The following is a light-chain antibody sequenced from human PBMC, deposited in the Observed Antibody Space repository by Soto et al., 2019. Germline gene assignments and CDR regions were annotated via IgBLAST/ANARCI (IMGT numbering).Light chain of an antibody. CDR2: DAS. J-gene: IGKJ4*01. V-gene: IGKV3-11*01. Sequence: EGVVTQSPATLSFSPGERATLCCRASQSVSSYLAWYQQKPGQAPRLLIYDASNRATGIPARFSGSGSGTDFTLTISSLAPEAFAVYYCQPRSNWPPSFRGGTKVDIK. CDR3: QPRSNWPPS. CDR1: QSVSSY.